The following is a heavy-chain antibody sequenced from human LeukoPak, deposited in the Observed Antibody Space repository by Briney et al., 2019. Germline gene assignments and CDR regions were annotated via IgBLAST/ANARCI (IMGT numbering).Heavy chain of an antibody. CDR1: GFTFDEYG. CDR3: ARGGEHYESSGYYVDY. CDR2: IKWNGGKI. J-gene: IGHJ4*02. Sequence: GGSLRLSCAASGFTFDEYGMSWVRQAPGKGLEWVSTIKWNGGKIGYADSVKGRFTISRDNAKNSLYLQTNNVGAEDTALYYCARGGEHYESSGYYVDYWGQGILVTVSS. V-gene: IGHV3-20*04. D-gene: IGHD3-22*01.